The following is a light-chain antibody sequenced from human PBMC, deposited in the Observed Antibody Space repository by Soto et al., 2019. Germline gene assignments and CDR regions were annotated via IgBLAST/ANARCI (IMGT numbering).Light chain of an antibody. J-gene: IGKJ4*01. CDR2: VAS. CDR3: QQYKNWPPLT. Sequence: EIVMTQSPATLCVSPGERATLSCRASQSVSSNLAWYQQKPGQAPRLLIYVASTRATGIAARFSGSGSGTEFTLTISSLQSEDFAVYYCQQYKNWPPLTFGGGTKVEIK. CDR1: QSVSSN. V-gene: IGKV3-15*01.